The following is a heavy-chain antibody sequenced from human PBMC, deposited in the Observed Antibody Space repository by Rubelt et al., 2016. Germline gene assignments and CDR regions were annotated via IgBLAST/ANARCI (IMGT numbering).Heavy chain of an antibody. J-gene: IGHJ4*02. V-gene: IGHV3-48*02. CDR1: GFVLSSHN. CDR2: ITTDSTI. D-gene: IGHD2-15*01. CDR3: VRGGWHEY. Sequence: EVQLVESGGGLIQPGGSLRLSCAASGFVLSSHNMNWVRQAPGKGLEWVSYITTDSTIYYADSVRGRFTISRDNAKNSLFLQMNSLGDEDTAVYYCVRGGWHEYWGQGTLVTVSS.